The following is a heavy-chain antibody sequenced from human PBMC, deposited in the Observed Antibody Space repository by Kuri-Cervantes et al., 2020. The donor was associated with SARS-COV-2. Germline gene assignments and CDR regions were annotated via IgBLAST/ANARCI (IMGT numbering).Heavy chain of an antibody. V-gene: IGHV4-61*02. J-gene: IGHJ6*03. CDR3: ARGSVGAIFGVVTHYYYMDV. CDR2: IYTSGST. CDR1: GGSISSGSYY. Sequence: LRLSCTVSGGSISSGSYYWSWIRPPAGKGLVWIGRIYTSGSTNYNPSLKSRVTISVDTSKNQFSLKLRSVTAADTAVYYCARGSVGAIFGVVTHYYYMDVWGKGTTVTVSS. D-gene: IGHD3-3*01.